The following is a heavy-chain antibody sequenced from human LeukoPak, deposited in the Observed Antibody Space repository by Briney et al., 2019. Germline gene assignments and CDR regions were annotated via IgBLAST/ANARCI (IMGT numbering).Heavy chain of an antibody. J-gene: IGHJ4*02. CDR3: AGSPRGELR. D-gene: IGHD1-26*01. CDR1: GFTFSSYA. Sequence: PGGSLRLSCAASGFTFSSYAMHWVRQAPGKGLEWVAVISYDGSNKYYADSVKGRFTISRDNSKNTLYLQMNSLRAEDMAVYYCAGSPRGELRWGQGTLVTVSS. V-gene: IGHV3-30-3*01. CDR2: ISYDGSNK.